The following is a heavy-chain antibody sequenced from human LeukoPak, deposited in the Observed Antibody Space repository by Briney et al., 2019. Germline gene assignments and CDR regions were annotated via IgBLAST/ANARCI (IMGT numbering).Heavy chain of an antibody. Sequence: GGSLRLSCAASGFTFSSYAITWVRQAPGKGLEWVSAISGSGGNTYYADSVKGRFSISRDNSKNTLYLQMNSLRAEDTAVYYCAVDCSSTSCYSYWGQGTLVTVSS. CDR2: ISGSGGNT. J-gene: IGHJ4*02. CDR3: AVDCSSTSCYSY. CDR1: GFTFSSYA. D-gene: IGHD2-2*02. V-gene: IGHV3-23*01.